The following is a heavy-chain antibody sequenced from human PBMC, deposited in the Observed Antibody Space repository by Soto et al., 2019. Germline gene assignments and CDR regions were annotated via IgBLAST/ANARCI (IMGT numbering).Heavy chain of an antibody. V-gene: IGHV3-73*01. Sequence: GGSLRLSCAASGFTFSGSAMHWVRQASGKGLEWVGRIRSKANSYATAYAASVKGRFTISRDDSKNTAYLQMNSLKTEDTAVYYCTTDREGAVADENYYYYYGLDVWGQGTTVTVSS. D-gene: IGHD6-19*01. J-gene: IGHJ6*02. CDR1: GFTFSGSA. CDR2: IRSKANSYAT. CDR3: TTDREGAVADENYYYYYGLDV.